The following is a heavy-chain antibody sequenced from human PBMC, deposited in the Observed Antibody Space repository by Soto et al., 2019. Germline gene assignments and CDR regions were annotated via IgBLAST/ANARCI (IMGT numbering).Heavy chain of an antibody. V-gene: IGHV3-23*01. J-gene: IGHJ5*02. CDR2: ISGSGFKK. CDR1: GFIFENFG. Sequence: GGSLRLSCAASGFIFENFGMSWVCQAPGKGLEWISSISGSGFKKYYADTVKGRFTISRDNSKSTVYLELNNLSAEDTAVYHCAKNQGVELVPLATVDWFDPWGQGSVVTVSS. CDR3: AKNQGVELVPLATVDWFDP. D-gene: IGHD1-26*01.